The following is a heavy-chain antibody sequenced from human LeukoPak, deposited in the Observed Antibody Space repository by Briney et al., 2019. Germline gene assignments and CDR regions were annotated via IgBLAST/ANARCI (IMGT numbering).Heavy chain of an antibody. Sequence: SVKVSCKASGGTFSSYTISLVRQAPGQGLEWMGRIIPILGIANYAQKFQGRVTITADKSTSTAYMELSSLRSEDTAVYYCARDPSQITIFGVVSLDVWGKGTTVTVSS. CDR2: IIPILGIA. V-gene: IGHV1-69*04. D-gene: IGHD3-3*01. CDR1: GGTFSSYT. CDR3: ARDPSQITIFGVVSLDV. J-gene: IGHJ6*04.